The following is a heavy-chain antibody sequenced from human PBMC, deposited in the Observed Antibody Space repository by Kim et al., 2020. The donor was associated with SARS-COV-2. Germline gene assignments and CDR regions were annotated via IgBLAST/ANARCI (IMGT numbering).Heavy chain of an antibody. Sequence: ASVKVSCKASGYTFTSNYMHWLRQAPGQGPEWMGTINPSGGRTTYAQKFQGRITMTRDTSTSTVFMELSSLRSEDTAVYYCARDGGRYNFDYWGQGTLVTVSS. D-gene: IGHD1-26*01. CDR3: ARDGGRYNFDY. J-gene: IGHJ4*02. CDR1: GYTFTSNY. CDR2: INPSGGRT. V-gene: IGHV1-46*01.